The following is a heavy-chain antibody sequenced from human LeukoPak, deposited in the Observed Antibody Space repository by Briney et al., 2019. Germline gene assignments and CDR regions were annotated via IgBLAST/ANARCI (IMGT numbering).Heavy chain of an antibody. CDR3: ARGGLYGDYDPNSDY. D-gene: IGHD4-17*01. CDR1: GFTFSSYA. J-gene: IGHJ4*02. V-gene: IGHV3-30*04. Sequence: GRSLRLSCAASGFTFSSYAMHWVRQAPGKGLEWVAVISYDGSNKYYADSVKGRFTISRDNSKNTLYLQMNSLRAEDTAVYYCARGGLYGDYDPNSDYWGQGTLVTVSS. CDR2: ISYDGSNK.